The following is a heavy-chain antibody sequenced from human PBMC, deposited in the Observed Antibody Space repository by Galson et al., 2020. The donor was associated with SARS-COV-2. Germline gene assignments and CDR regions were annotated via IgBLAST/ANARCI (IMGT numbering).Heavy chain of an antibody. J-gene: IGHJ6*02. CDR1: GGSFSGYY. Sequence: SETLSLTCAVHGGSFSGYYWSWIRQPPGKGLEWIGEINHSGSTNYNPSLKSRVTIPVDTSKNQFSLKLSSVTAAATAVYYLALERGYSGYVLAAYTDYYGMDVWGQGTTVTVSS. CDR3: ALERGYSGYVLAAYTDYYGMDV. D-gene: IGHD5-12*01. V-gene: IGHV4-34*01. CDR2: INHSGST.